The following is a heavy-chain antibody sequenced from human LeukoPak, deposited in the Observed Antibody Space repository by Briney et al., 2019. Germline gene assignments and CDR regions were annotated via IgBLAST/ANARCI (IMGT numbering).Heavy chain of an antibody. CDR2: INHSGST. D-gene: IGHD5-18*01. CDR1: GGSFSGYY. J-gene: IGHJ4*02. Sequence: SETLSLTCAVYGGSFSGYYWSWIRQPPGKGLEWIGEINHSGSTNYNPSLKSRVTISVDTSKNQFSLKLSSVAAADTAVYYCARGYSSGLFDYWGQGTLVTVSS. V-gene: IGHV4-34*01. CDR3: ARGYSSGLFDY.